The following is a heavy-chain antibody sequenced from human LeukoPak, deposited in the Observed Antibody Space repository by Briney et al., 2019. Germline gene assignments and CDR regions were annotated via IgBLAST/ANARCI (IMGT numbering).Heavy chain of an antibody. V-gene: IGHV1-69*06. Sequence: SVKVSCKASGGTFSSYAISWVRQAPGQGLEWMGGIIPIFGTANYAQKFQGRVTMTEDTSTDTAYMELSSLRSEDTAVYYCATAARRGSYLSEYFDYWGQGTLVTVSS. CDR2: IIPIFGTA. CDR1: GGTFSSYA. D-gene: IGHD1-26*01. J-gene: IGHJ4*02. CDR3: ATAARRGSYLSEYFDY.